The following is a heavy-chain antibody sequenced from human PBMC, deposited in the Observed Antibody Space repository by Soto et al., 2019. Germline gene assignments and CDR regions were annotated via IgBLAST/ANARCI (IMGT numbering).Heavy chain of an antibody. D-gene: IGHD3-10*01. Sequence: EVQLVESGGGLVQPGGSLRLSCAASGFTVSSNYMSWVRQAPGKGLEWVSVIYSGGSTYYADSVKGRFTVSRDNSKNTLYLQMNSLRAEDTAVYYCARVMGSRTFDPWGQGTLVTVSS. CDR3: ARVMGSRTFDP. CDR2: IYSGGST. J-gene: IGHJ5*02. CDR1: GFTVSSNY. V-gene: IGHV3-66*01.